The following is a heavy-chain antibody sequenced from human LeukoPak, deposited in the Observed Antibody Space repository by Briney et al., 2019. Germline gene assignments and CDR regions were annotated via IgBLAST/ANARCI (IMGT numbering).Heavy chain of an antibody. CDR2: IYYSGST. J-gene: IGHJ4*02. Sequence: SETLSLTCTVPVGSISSYYWSWIRQPPGKGLEWIGYIYYSGSTNYNPSLKSRVTISVDTSKNQFPLKLSSVTAADTAVYYCARGDPGDYSFDYWGQGTLVTVSS. D-gene: IGHD3-10*01. CDR1: VGSISSYY. CDR3: ARGDPGDYSFDY. V-gene: IGHV4-59*01.